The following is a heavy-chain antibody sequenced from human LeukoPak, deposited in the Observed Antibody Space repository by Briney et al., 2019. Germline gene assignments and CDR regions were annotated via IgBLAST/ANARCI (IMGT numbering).Heavy chain of an antibody. Sequence: GGSLRLSCAASGFTVSSNYMSWVRQAPGKGLEWVSVIYSGGSTYYADSVKGRFTISRDNSKNTLYLQMNSLRAEDTAVYYCARFDSSAYDAFESWGQGTMVTVSS. D-gene: IGHD3-22*01. CDR3: ARFDSSAYDAFES. V-gene: IGHV3-53*01. CDR2: IYSGGST. CDR1: GFTVSSNY. J-gene: IGHJ3*02.